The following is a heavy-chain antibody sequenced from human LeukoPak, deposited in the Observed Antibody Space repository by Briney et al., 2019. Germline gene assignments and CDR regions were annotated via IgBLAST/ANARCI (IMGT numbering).Heavy chain of an antibody. CDR3: AREPGYPYYFDY. J-gene: IGHJ4*02. Sequence: GGSLRLSCAASGFTFSTYGMHWVRQAPGRGLEWVAVIWFDGSNKNYADSVKGRFTISRDNAKNSLYLQMNSLRDEDTAVYYCAREPGYPYYFDYWGQGTLVTVSS. CDR2: IWFDGSNK. CDR1: GFTFSTYG. V-gene: IGHV3-33*01. D-gene: IGHD6-13*01.